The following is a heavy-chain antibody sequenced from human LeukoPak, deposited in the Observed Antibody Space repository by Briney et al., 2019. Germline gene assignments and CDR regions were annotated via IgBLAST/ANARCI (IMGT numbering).Heavy chain of an antibody. V-gene: IGHV3-23*01. J-gene: IGHJ6*02. CDR3: AKDHACSSTSCSVEYRYYYYYYGMNV. CDR2: ISGSGGST. Sequence: GGSLRLSCAASGFTFSSYAMSWVRQAPGKGLEWVSAISGSGGSTYYADSVKGRFTISRDNSKNTLYLQMNSLRAEDTAVYYCAKDHACSSTSCSVEYRYYYYYYGMNVWGQGTTVTVSS. CDR1: GFTFSSYA. D-gene: IGHD2-2*01.